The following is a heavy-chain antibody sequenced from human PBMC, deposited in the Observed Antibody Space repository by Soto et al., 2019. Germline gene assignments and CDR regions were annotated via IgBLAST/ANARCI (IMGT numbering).Heavy chain of an antibody. D-gene: IGHD2-21*02. V-gene: IGHV1-18*01. J-gene: IGHJ4*02. CDR3: ARLPTCGGDCYPFDY. CDR1: GYTFTSYG. Sequence: QVPLVQSGAEVKKPGASVKVSCKASGYTFTSYGISWVRQAPGHGLEWVGWISAYNGNTNYAQKLRGRVTMTTDTSTSTAYMELRSLRSDDTAVYYCARLPTCGGDCYPFDYWGQGTLVTVSS. CDR2: ISAYNGNT.